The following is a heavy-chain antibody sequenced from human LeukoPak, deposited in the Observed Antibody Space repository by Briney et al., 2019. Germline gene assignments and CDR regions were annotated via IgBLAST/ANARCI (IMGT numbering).Heavy chain of an antibody. Sequence: SQTLSLTCAISGDSVSSNIVAWYWIRQSPSRGLEWLGRTYYRSKWYNDYAVSVRSRITINPDTSKNQFSLQLNSVTPEDTAVYYCARATRGDTTKGFDLWGRGTLVTVSS. CDR2: TYYRSKWYN. CDR3: ARATRGDTTKGFDL. J-gene: IGHJ2*01. V-gene: IGHV6-1*01. CDR1: GDSVSSNIVA. D-gene: IGHD5-18*01.